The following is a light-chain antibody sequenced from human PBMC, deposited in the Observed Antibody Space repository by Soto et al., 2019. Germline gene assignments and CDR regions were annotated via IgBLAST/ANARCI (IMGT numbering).Light chain of an antibody. CDR2: KAS. J-gene: IGKJ1*01. CDR3: QHYNSYSEA. Sequence: DIQMTQSRAAVSWSVGGRVAMAGRASQTISSWLAWYQQKPGKAPKLLIYKASTLKSGVPSRFSGSGSGTEFTLTISSLQPDDFATYYCQHYNSYSEAFGQGTKVDIK. V-gene: IGKV1-5*03. CDR1: QTISSW.